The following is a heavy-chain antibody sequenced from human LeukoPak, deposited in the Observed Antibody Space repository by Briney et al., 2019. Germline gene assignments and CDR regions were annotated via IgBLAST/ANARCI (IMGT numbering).Heavy chain of an antibody. CDR2: INWNGGST. CDR3: ARVGYYDSSGYYYVFDY. CDR1: GFTFDDYG. V-gene: IGHV3-20*04. Sequence: PGGSLRLSSAASGFTFDDYGMSWVRQAPGKGLEWVSGINWNGGSTGYADSVKGRFTISRDNAKNSLYLQMNSLRAEDTALYYCARVGYYDSSGYYYVFDYWGQGTLVTVSS. D-gene: IGHD3-22*01. J-gene: IGHJ4*02.